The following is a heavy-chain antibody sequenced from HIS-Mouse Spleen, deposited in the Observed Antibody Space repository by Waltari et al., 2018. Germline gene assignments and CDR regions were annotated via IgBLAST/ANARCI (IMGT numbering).Heavy chain of an antibody. Sequence: QVQLQESGPGLVKPSQTLSLTCTVSGGSISSGGYYWSWIRQHPGTGLEWIGYIYYSGSTYYNPSLKSRVTISVDTSKNQFSLKLSSVTAADTAVYYCARGEGRELKVDYWGQGTLVTVSS. CDR2: IYYSGST. CDR1: GGSISSGGYY. J-gene: IGHJ4*02. D-gene: IGHD1-7*01. CDR3: ARGEGRELKVDY. V-gene: IGHV4-31*03.